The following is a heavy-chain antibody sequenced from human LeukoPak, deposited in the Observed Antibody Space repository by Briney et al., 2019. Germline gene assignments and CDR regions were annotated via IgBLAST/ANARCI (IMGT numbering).Heavy chain of an antibody. CDR2: ISAYNGNT. CDR3: ARGEGALDAFDI. J-gene: IGHJ3*02. V-gene: IGHV1-18*01. Sequence: GASVKVSCKASGYTFTSYGISWVRQAPGQGLEWMGWISAYNGNTDYAQRFQGRVTMTTDTSTTTAYMELRTLRSDDTAVYYCARGEGALDAFDIWGRGTMVTVSS. CDR1: GYTFTSYG.